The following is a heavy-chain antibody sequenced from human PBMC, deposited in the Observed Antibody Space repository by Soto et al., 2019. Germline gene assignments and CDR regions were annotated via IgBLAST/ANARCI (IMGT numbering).Heavy chain of an antibody. CDR3: ARDPTWGDSSGYYYDYFDY. D-gene: IGHD3-22*01. CDR1: GFTFSSYA. CDR2: ISYDGSNK. J-gene: IGHJ4*02. Sequence: QVQLVESGGGVVQPGRSPRLSCAASGFTFSSYAMHWVRQAPGKGLEWVAVISYDGSNKYYADSVKGRFTISRDNSKNTLYLQMNSLRAEDTAVYYCARDPTWGDSSGYYYDYFDYWGQGTLVTVSS. V-gene: IGHV3-30-3*01.